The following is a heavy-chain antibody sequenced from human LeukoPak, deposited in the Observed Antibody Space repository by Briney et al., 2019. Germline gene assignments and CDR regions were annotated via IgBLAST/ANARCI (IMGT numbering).Heavy chain of an antibody. CDR2: MNPNSGNT. CDR3: ARGRRPIVVVPDDIHKPLNYFDP. CDR1: GYTFTSYD. J-gene: IGHJ5*02. Sequence: GASVKVSCKASGYTFTSYDINWVRQATGQGLEWMGWMNPNSGNTGYAQKFQGRVTMTRNTPISTAYMELSSLRSEDTAVYYCARGRRPIVVVPDDIHKPLNYFDPWGQGTLVTVSS. V-gene: IGHV1-8*01. D-gene: IGHD2-2*01.